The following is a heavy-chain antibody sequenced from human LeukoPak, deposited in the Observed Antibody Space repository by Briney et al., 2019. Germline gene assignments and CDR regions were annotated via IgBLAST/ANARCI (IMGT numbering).Heavy chain of an antibody. D-gene: IGHD3-3*01. V-gene: IGHV3-20*04. CDR1: GFTFSSDA. J-gene: IGHJ4*02. CDR3: ARVFTIFPGYYYIDY. Sequence: PGGSLRLSCAASGFTFSSDAMSWVRQAPGKGLEWVSGISLNGGSTGYADSVKGRFTISRDNAKNSLYLQMNSLRADDTALYYCARVFTIFPGYYYIDYWGQGTLVTVSS. CDR2: ISLNGGST.